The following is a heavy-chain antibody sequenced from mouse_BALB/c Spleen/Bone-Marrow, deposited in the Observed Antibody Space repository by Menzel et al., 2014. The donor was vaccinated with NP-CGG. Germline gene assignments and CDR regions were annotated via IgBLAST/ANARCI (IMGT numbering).Heavy chain of an antibody. V-gene: IGHV5-17*02. CDR1: GSTFSSFG. J-gene: IGHJ4*01. D-gene: IGHD2-4*01. CDR3: ARSPYDYAAMDY. Sequence: EVQLQESGGGLVQPGGSRKLSCAASGSTFSSFGMHWVRQAPEKGLEWVAYISSGSSTIYYADTVKGRFTISRDNPKNTLFLQMTSLRSEDTAMYYCARSPYDYAAMDYWGQGTSVTVSS. CDR2: ISSGSSTI.